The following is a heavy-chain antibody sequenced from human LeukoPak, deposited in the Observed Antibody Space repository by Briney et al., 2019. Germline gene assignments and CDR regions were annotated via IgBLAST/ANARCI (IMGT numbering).Heavy chain of an antibody. CDR3: AKDRNPLGGVVTPFDY. CDR1: GGTCSRYG. Sequence: SVKVSCKASGGTCSRYGINWVRQAPGQGLEWMGGIIRIFGTANYAQKFQGRVTIMTDESTSTAYMELSSLRAEDTAVYYCAKDRNPLGGVVTPFDYWGQGTLVTVSS. J-gene: IGHJ4*02. D-gene: IGHD3-3*01. CDR2: IIRIFGTA. V-gene: IGHV1-69*05.